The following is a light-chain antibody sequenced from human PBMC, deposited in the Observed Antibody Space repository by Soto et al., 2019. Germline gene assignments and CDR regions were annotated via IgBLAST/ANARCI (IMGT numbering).Light chain of an antibody. Sequence: QSALTQPASVSGSPGQSITISCTGTSSDVGGYNFVSWYQQHPGKVPKLMIFDVNRRPSGVSDRFSGSKSGNTASLTISALQAEDEGDYYCCSYTSSSTHVFGSGTKLTVL. V-gene: IGLV2-14*03. CDR2: DVN. CDR1: SSDVGGYNF. CDR3: CSYTSSSTHV. J-gene: IGLJ1*01.